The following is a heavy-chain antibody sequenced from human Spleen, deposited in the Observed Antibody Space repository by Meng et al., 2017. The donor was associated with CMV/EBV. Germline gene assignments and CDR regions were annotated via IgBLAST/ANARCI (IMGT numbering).Heavy chain of an antibody. CDR3: ARAGLGIVIEPRTMPGETYYFSSLDV. V-gene: IGHV1-2*02. D-gene: IGHD2/OR15-2a*01. Sequence: ASVKVSCKASGYTFTGYYMHWVRQAPGQGLEWMGWINPNSGDTYSAQNFQGRVTMTRDTSFTTAYMELTSLRSDDTAVYYCARAGLGIVIEPRTMPGETYYFSSLDVWGQGTTVTVSS. CDR1: GYTFTGYY. CDR2: INPNSGDT. J-gene: IGHJ6*02.